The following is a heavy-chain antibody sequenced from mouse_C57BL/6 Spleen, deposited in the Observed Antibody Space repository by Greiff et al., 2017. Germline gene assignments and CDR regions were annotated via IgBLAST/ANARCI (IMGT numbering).Heavy chain of an antibody. J-gene: IGHJ3*01. CDR3: AETGTEFAY. CDR2: IYPRSGNT. D-gene: IGHD4-1*01. CDR1: GYTFTSYG. V-gene: IGHV1-81*01. Sequence: VQLQQSGAELARPGASVKLSCKASGYTFTSYGISWVKQRTGQGLEWIGEIYPRSGNTYYTEKFKGKATLTADKSSSTAYMELRSLTSEDSAVYFCAETGTEFAYWGQGTLVTVSA.